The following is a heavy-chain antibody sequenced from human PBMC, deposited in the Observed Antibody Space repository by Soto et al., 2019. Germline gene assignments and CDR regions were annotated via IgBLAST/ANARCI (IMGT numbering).Heavy chain of an antibody. Sequence: PSETLSLTCPVSGASITNFYWSWIRQSARKGLEWIGRIYTRGSTDYNPSLKSRATVSIDTSKNQVSLTLTSVTAADTAVYYCARGGAYYFDSWGEGIVVTVAS. CDR3: ARGGAYYFDS. J-gene: IGHJ4*02. V-gene: IGHV4-4*07. CDR2: IYTRGST. D-gene: IGHD3-16*01. CDR1: GASITNFY.